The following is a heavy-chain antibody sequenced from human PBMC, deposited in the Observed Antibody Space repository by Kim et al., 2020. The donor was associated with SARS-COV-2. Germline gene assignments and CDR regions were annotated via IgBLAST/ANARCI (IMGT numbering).Heavy chain of an antibody. CDR3: AKEDSSGSAFDY. CDR2: T. Sequence: TYYSDSVKGRFTISRDNSKNSLYLQMNSLTTEDTALYFCAKEDSSGSAFDYWGQGTLVTVSS. V-gene: IGHV3-43*01. D-gene: IGHD3-22*01. J-gene: IGHJ4*02.